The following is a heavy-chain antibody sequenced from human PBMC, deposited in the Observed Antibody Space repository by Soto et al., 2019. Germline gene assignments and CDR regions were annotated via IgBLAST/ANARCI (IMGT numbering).Heavy chain of an antibody. CDR3: ARSYDTLTGPYSTHTPFDY. CDR1: GCTFRAYY. D-gene: IGHD3-9*01. V-gene: IGHV3-11*01. J-gene: IGHJ4*02. CDR2: ISSSVSTT. Sequence: GSLRLSCAASGCTFRAYYISWIVQAPWNGPEWVSYISSSVSTTYYAASVKVRFTISRDNAKNSLYLPMNSLRAEDTAVYHCARSYDTLTGPYSTHTPFDYWGKGTLVTVSS.